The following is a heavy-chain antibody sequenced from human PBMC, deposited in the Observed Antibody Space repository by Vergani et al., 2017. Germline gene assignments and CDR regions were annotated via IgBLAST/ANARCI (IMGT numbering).Heavy chain of an antibody. Sequence: QVQLGQSGAEVKKPGASVKVSCKASGYNFTSYYMHWVRRAPGQGLEWMGIINPSGGSTSYAQKFQGRVTMTRDTSTSTVYMELSSLRSEDTAVCYCARVHCGGDCYSLYCMDVWGQGTTVTVSS. CDR2: INPSGGST. J-gene: IGHJ6*02. D-gene: IGHD2-21*02. CDR1: GYNFTSYY. V-gene: IGHV1-46*01. CDR3: ARVHCGGDCYSLYCMDV.